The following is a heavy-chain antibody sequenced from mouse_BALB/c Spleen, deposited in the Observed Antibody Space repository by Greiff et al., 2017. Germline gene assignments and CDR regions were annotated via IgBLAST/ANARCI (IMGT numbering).Heavy chain of an antibody. CDR3: ARDSDWYFDV. CDR2: IYPGDGDT. J-gene: IGHJ1*01. D-gene: IGHD3-1*01. CDR1: GYTFTSYW. V-gene: IGHV1-87*01. Sequence: QVQLKESGAELARPGASVKLSCKASGYTFTSYWMQWVKQRPGQGLEWIGAIYPGDGDTRYTQKFKGKATLTADKSSSTAYMQLSSLASEDSAVYYCARDSDWYFDVWGAGTTVTVSA.